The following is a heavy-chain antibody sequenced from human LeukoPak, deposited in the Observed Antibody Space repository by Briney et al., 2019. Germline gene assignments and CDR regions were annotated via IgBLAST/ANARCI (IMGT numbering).Heavy chain of an antibody. D-gene: IGHD6-13*01. Sequence: SETLSLTCTVSGGSLSGHWWSWIRQPPGKGLEWIGYIFYSGNTKYNPSLNTRATISVDTSKNQFSLNLSSVTAADTAVYYCAGLHFAAAEEFDPWGQGTLVTVSS. V-gene: IGHV4-59*08. J-gene: IGHJ5*02. CDR1: GGSLSGHW. CDR3: AGLHFAAAEEFDP. CDR2: IFYSGNT.